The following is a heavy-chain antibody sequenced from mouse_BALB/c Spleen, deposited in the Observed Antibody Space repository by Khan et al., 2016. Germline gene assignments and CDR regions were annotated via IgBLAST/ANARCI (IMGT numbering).Heavy chain of an antibody. J-gene: IGHJ2*01. CDR1: GYSISSGYS. Sequence: EVQLQESGPDLVKPSQSLSLTCTVTGYSISSGYSWHWIRQFPGNKLEWMAYIHYSGSTNYNPSLKSRITITLDTSKNQFFLQLISVTTEDTATSYCTRGDYYGSGYWGQGTTLTVSP. CDR3: TRGDYYGSGY. D-gene: IGHD1-1*01. V-gene: IGHV3-1*02. CDR2: IHYSGST.